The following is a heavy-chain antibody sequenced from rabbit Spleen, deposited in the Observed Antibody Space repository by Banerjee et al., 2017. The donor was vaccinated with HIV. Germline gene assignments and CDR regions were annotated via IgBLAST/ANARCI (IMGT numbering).Heavy chain of an antibody. V-gene: IGHV1S45*01. J-gene: IGHJ4*01. CDR1: GFSFSSTYW. CDR2: IYAGSSGTT. CDR3: VRTFIL. Sequence: QEKLVESGGGLVQPEGSLTLTCTASGFSFSSTYWMSWVRQAPGKGLEWIAYIYAGSSGTTYYATWTKGRFTISKTSSTTVDLQMTSLTAADTATYFCVRTFILWGQGTLVTVS.